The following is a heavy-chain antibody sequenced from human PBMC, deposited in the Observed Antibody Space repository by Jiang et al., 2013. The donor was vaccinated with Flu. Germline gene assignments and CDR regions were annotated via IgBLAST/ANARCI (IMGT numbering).Heavy chain of an antibody. CDR3: ARDKTILGAYYYDSSGYWGTPREYYFDY. CDR1: FSSYA. V-gene: IGHV3-30-3*01. D-gene: IGHD3-22*01. J-gene: IGHJ4*02. CDR2: ISYDEAI. Sequence: FSSYAMHWVRHGSRQGAGVVAVISYDEAINTTQTPSKGRFTISRDNSKNTLYLQMNSLRAEDTAVYYCARDKTILGAYYYDSSGYWGTPREYYFDYWGQGTLVTVSS.